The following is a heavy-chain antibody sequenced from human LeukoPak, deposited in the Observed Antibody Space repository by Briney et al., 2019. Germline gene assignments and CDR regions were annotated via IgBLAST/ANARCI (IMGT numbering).Heavy chain of an antibody. CDR2: IYYSGST. CDR3: AASLNDWLLYYDY. J-gene: IGHJ4*02. D-gene: IGHD3-9*01. Sequence: SETLSLTCTVSGVSISSGGYYWSWIRQHPGKGLEWIGYIYYSGSTYYNPSLKSRVTISVDTSKDQLSLKLSSVTAADTAVYYCAASLNDWLLYYDYWGQGTLVTVSS. V-gene: IGHV4-31*03. CDR1: GVSISSGGYY.